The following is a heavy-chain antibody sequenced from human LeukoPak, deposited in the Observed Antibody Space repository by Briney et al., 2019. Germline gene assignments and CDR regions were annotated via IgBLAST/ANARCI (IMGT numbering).Heavy chain of an antibody. D-gene: IGHD3-9*01. Sequence: GGSLRLSCAASGLDFSGAWMTWVRQPPGKGLEWVSAISGSGGSTYYADSVKGRFTISRDNSKNTLYLQMNSLRAEDTAVYYCAKTGYFDWLLFYYFDYWGQGTLVTVSS. CDR2: ISGSGGST. J-gene: IGHJ4*02. CDR1: GLDFSGAW. V-gene: IGHV3-23*01. CDR3: AKTGYFDWLLFYYFDY.